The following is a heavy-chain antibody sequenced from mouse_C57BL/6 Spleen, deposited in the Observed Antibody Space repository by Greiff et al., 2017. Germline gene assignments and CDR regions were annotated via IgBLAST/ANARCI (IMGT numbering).Heavy chain of an antibody. J-gene: IGHJ2*01. D-gene: IGHD2-4*01. Sequence: VQLKQSGPELVKPGASVKISCKASGYTFTDYYMNWVKQSHGKSLEWIGDINPNNGGTSYNQKFKGKATLTVDKSSSTAYMELRSLTSEDSAVYYCARGDDYDDYFDYWGQGTTLTVSS. CDR3: ARGDDYDDYFDY. CDR1: GYTFTDYY. V-gene: IGHV1-26*01. CDR2: INPNNGGT.